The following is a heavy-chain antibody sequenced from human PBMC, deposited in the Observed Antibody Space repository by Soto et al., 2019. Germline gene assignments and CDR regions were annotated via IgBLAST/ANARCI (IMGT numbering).Heavy chain of an antibody. CDR2: IRPSSESM. V-gene: IGHV3-48*02. D-gene: IGHD2-21*02. CDR1: GFTFSTYP. J-gene: IGHJ4*02. CDR3: ARDSDFAFDY. Sequence: EVQLVESGGGLVQPGGSLRLSCAASGFTFSTYPMKWVRQAPGKGLEWVSNIRPSSESMSYADSVKGRFTVSRDNAKNSLSLQMNSLRDDDTAVYYCARDSDFAFDYWGQGTLVTVSS.